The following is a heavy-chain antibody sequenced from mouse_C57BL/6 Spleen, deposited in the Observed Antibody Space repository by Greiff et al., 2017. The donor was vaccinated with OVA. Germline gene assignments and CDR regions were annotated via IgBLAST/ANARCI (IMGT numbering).Heavy chain of an antibody. CDR1: GFNIKDDY. V-gene: IGHV14-4*01. D-gene: IGHD1-1*01. CDR3: TTLFYYGSSYWYFDV. CDR2: IDPENGDT. Sequence: EVKLMESGAELVRPGASVKLSCTASGFNIKDDYMHWVKQRPEQGLEWIGWIDPENGDTEYASKFQGKATITADTSSNTAYLQLSSLTSEDTAVYYCTTLFYYGSSYWYFDVWGTGTTVTVSS. J-gene: IGHJ1*03.